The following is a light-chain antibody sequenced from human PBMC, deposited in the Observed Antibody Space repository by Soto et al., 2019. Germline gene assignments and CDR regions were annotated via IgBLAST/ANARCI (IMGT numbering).Light chain of an antibody. J-gene: IGLJ1*01. CDR2: EVT. CDR3: SSYTTSAPHV. V-gene: IGLV2-14*01. Sequence: QSALTQPASVSGSPGQSITISCTGTSSDVGAYNFVSWYQHHPGRAPKVIIYEVTIRPSGVSNRFSGSKSGNTASLTISGLQAEDEADYYCSSYTTSAPHVFGSGTKLTVL. CDR1: SSDVGAYNF.